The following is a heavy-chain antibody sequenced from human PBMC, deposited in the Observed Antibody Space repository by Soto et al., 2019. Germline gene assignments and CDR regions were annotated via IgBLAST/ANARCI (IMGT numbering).Heavy chain of an antibody. J-gene: IGHJ6*02. V-gene: IGHV3-30-3*01. CDR2: LSDEGSDK. CDR3: ARAPFEKVVTGGGKYYYGMDI. D-gene: IGHD1-26*01. CDR1: GFTFRRYA. Sequence: GGSLRLSCAASGFTFRRYAMYWVRQAPGKGLEWVAALSDEGSDKFYADSVKGRFTISRDNSKNTLYLQMNSLRAEDTAMYYCARAPFEKVVTGGGKYYYGMDIWGQGTMVTVSS.